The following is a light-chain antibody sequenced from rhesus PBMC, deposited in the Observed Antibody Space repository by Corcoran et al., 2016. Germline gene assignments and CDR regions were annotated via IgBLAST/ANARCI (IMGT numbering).Light chain of an antibody. CDR3: LQYDSYPFT. J-gene: IGKJ3*01. V-gene: IGKV1-28*02. CDR2: AAS. CDR1: QAISSY. Sequence: DIQMTQSPSSLSASVGDTVTINCRASQAISSYLNWFQQKPGKAPDLLIYAASSLERGVPSRSSGSGSGTDFTLTFSSLQPEDFSVYYCLQYDSYPFTFGPGAKLALK.